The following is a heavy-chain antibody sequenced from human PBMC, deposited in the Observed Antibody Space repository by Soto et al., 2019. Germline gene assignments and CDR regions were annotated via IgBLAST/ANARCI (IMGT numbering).Heavy chain of an antibody. CDR2: ISYSGNT. CDR1: GVSITSYY. V-gene: IGHV4-59*08. Sequence: QVQLQESGPGLVKPSETLSLTCTVSGVSITSYYWSWIRQSPGKGLEWIGFISYSGNTNYNPSLKSRVIISRDTSMNELSLRLSSVTAADTAVYYCATSSGPQSPIGDHWGQGTLVTVSS. J-gene: IGHJ4*02. CDR3: ATSSGPQSPIGDH. D-gene: IGHD6-19*01.